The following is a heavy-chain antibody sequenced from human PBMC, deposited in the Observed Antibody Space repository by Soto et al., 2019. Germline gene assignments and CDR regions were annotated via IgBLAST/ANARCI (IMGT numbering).Heavy chain of an antibody. V-gene: IGHV3-23*01. CDR1: GFTFTSYA. J-gene: IGHJ4*02. Sequence: EVQLLESGGDLVQPGGSLRLSCAASGFTFTSYAMSWVRQAPGKGLEWVSAISGRGETTYYADSVKGRYTISRDNSKNTLLLQINRLRVEDTAVYYCAKWGKDFWSAYTHWGQGTRVTVSS. CDR3: AKWGKDFWSAYTH. CDR2: ISGRGETT. D-gene: IGHD3-3*01.